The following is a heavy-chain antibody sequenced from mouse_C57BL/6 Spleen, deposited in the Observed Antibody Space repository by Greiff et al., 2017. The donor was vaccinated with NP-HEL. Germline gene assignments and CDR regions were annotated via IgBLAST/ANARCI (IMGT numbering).Heavy chain of an antibody. CDR2: IDPSDSET. J-gene: IGHJ3*01. D-gene: IGHD2-4*01. V-gene: IGHV1-52*01. CDR3: ARVYDYDGAWFAY. Sequence: QVQLQQPGAELVRPGSSVKLSCKASGYTFTSYWMHWVKPRPIQGLEWIGNIDPSDSETHYNQKFKDKATLTVNKSSSTAYMQRSSLTSEDSAVYYCARVYDYDGAWFAYWGQGTLVTVSA. CDR1: GYTFTSYW.